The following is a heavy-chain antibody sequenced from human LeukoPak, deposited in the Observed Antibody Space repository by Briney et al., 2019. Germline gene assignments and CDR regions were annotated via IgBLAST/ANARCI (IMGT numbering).Heavy chain of an antibody. CDR1: GFTFSSYA. CDR2: ISYDGSNK. CDR3: ARDRWELPLLYFDY. V-gene: IGHV3-30-3*01. Sequence: PGGSLRLSCAASGFTFSSYAMHWVRQAPGRGLEWVAVISYDGSNKYYADSVKGRFTISRDNSKNTLYLQMNSLRAEDTAVYYCARDRWELPLLYFDYWGQGTLVTVSS. D-gene: IGHD1-26*01. J-gene: IGHJ4*02.